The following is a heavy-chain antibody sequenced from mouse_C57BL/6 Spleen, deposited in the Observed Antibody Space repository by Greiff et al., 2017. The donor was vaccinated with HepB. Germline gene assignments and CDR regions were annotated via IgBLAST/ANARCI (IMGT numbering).Heavy chain of an antibody. J-gene: IGHJ2*01. CDR3: ARGDYYGSSPLDY. D-gene: IGHD1-1*01. Sequence: EVQLVESGGGLVKPGGSLKLSCAASGFTFSDYGMHWVRQAPEKGLEWVAYISSGSSTIYYADTVKGRFTISRDNATDTLFLQMTSLRSEDTAMYYCARGDYYGSSPLDYWGQGTTLTVSS. CDR1: GFTFSDYG. V-gene: IGHV5-17*01. CDR2: ISSGSSTI.